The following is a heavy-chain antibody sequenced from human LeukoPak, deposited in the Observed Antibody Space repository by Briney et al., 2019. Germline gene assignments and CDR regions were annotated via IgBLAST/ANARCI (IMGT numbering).Heavy chain of an antibody. D-gene: IGHD3-10*01. Sequence: ASVKVSCKASGYTFTSYGISWVRQAPGQGLEWMGWISAYNGNTNYAQKLQGRVTMTTDTSTSTAYMELRSLRSDDTAVYYCARACATWFGEYHENWFDPWGQGTLVTVSS. CDR1: GYTFTSYG. V-gene: IGHV1-18*01. CDR3: ARACATWFGEYHENWFDP. J-gene: IGHJ5*02. CDR2: ISAYNGNT.